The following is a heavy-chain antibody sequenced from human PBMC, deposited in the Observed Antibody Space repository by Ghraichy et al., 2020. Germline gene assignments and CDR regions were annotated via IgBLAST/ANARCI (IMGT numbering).Heavy chain of an antibody. V-gene: IGHV4-61*08. D-gene: IGHD1-20*01. CDR1: GDFVSGDSFSGYY. Sequence: SETLSLTCIVSGDFVSGDSFSGYYWNWIRQPPGGGLEWIGSIYYTGNTDSNPSLKSRVTMSLNTSKNQLSLRLTSVTTADTAVYYCARDRGISGEFDYWGQGALVTVSP. CDR2: IYYTGNT. J-gene: IGHJ4*02. CDR3: ARDRGISGEFDY.